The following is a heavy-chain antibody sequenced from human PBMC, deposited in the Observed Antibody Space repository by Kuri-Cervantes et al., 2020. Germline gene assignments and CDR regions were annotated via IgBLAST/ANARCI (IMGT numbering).Heavy chain of an antibody. Sequence: ASVKVSCKASGYTFTSYYMHWVRQAPGQGLEWMGIINPSGGSTSYAQKFQGRVTITADEPTSTAYMELSSLRSEDTAVYYCASTYYYDSSGIFPFWGRGTLVTVSS. CDR2: INPSGGST. V-gene: IGHV1-46*01. J-gene: IGHJ2*01. CDR1: GYTFTSYY. D-gene: IGHD3-22*01. CDR3: ASTYYYDSSGIFPF.